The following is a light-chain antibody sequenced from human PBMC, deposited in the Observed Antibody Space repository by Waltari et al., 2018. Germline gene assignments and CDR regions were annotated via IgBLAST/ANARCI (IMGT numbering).Light chain of an antibody. J-gene: IGKJ1*01. CDR3: HQYGSSRWT. CDR1: QSVGSSY. Sequence: EIVLTQSPGTLSFSPGERAILSCRASQSVGSSYLAWYQQKPGQAPRLLIYGASNRATGVPDRCSGSGSGTDFTLRISRLEPADFAVYYCHQYGSSRWTFGQGTTVEIK. CDR2: GAS. V-gene: IGKV3-20*01.